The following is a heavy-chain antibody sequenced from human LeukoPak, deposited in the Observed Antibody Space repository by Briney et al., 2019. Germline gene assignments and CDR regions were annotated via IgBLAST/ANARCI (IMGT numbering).Heavy chain of an antibody. D-gene: IGHD3-22*01. CDR2: ISWNSGSI. J-gene: IGHJ4*02. CDR3: AKDIGLYYYDSSGMSL. CDR1: GFTFDDYA. Sequence: GGSLRLSCAASGFTFDDYAMHWVRQAPGKGLEWVSGISWNSGSIGYADSVKGRFTISRDNAKNSLYLQMNSLRAGDTALYYCAKDIGLYYYDSSGMSLWGQGTLVTDSS. V-gene: IGHV3-9*01.